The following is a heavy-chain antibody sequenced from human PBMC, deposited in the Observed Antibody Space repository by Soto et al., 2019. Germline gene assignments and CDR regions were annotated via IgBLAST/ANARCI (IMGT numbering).Heavy chain of an antibody. J-gene: IGHJ4*02. D-gene: IGHD2-8*01. V-gene: IGHV4-34*01. CDR2: INHSGST. CDR3: ARDDIVLMVPDY. CDR1: GGSFSGYY. Sequence: QVQLQQWGAGLLKPSETLSLTCAVYGGSFSGYYWSWIRQPPGKGLEWIGEINHSGSTNYNPSLKSRVTISVDTSKNQFSLKLSSVTAADTAVYYCARDDIVLMVPDYWGQGTLVTVSS.